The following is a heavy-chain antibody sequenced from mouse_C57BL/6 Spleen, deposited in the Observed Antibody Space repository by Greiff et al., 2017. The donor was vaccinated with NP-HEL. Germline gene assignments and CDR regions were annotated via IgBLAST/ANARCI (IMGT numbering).Heavy chain of an antibody. CDR2: IYPSDSET. V-gene: IGHV1-61*01. D-gene: IGHD2-3*01. J-gene: IGHJ4*01. CDR1: GYTFTSYW. Sequence: VQLQQPGAELVRPGSSVKLSCKASGYTFTSYWMDWVKQRPGQGLEWIGNIYPSDSETHYNQKFKDKATLTVDKSSSTAYMQLSSLTSEDSAVYYCARGPYDHAMDYWGQGTSVTVSS. CDR3: ARGPYDHAMDY.